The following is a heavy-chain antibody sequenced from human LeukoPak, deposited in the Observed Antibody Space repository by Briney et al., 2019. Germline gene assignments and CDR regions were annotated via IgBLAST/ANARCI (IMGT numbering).Heavy chain of an antibody. CDR2: IFYSGST. D-gene: IGHD6-13*01. CDR3: ASAPAAGPYYYYYMDV. Sequence: SETLSLTCTVSGGSISTSNYYWGWIRQPPGKGLEWIGNIFYSGSTYYSPSLKSRVTISLDTSRNQFSLKLNSVTAADTAVYYCASAPAAGPYYYYYMDVWGKGTTVTVSS. CDR1: GGSISTSNYY. J-gene: IGHJ6*03. V-gene: IGHV4-39*07.